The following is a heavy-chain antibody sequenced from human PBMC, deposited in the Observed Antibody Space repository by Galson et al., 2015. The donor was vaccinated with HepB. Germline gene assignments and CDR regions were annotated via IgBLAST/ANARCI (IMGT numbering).Heavy chain of an antibody. J-gene: IGHJ4*02. V-gene: IGHV3-30*03. D-gene: IGHD6-6*01. CDR3: AALSDSSSSKPHDY. CDR2: ISYDGSNK. Sequence: SLRLSCAGSGFTFSNYEMNWVRQAPGKGLEWVAVISYDGSNKYYADSVKGRFTISRDNSKNTLYLQMNSLRAEDTAVYYCAALSDSSSSKPHDYWGQGTLVTVSS. CDR1: GFTFSNYE.